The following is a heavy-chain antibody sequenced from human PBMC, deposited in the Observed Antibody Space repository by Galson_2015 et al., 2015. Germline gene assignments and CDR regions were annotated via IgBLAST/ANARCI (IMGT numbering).Heavy chain of an antibody. CDR3: AKDRRWNWNYVGNFDY. V-gene: IGHV3-23*01. D-gene: IGHD1-7*01. Sequence: SLRLCCAASGFTFSNYAMSCVRQAPGTGLEWVSEIRESGGSTYYADSVKGRFTISRDNSRNTLYLQMNSLRAEDTAVYYCAKDRRWNWNYVGNFDYWGQGTLVTVSS. CDR1: GFTFSNYA. CDR2: IRESGGST. J-gene: IGHJ4*02.